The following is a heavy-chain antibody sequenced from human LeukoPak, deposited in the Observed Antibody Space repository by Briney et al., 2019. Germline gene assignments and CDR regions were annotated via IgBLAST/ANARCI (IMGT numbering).Heavy chain of an antibody. CDR1: GGSFSGYY. CDR3: ARVYDSSAYYGYYFDY. D-gene: IGHD3-22*01. Sequence: KPSETLSLTCAVYGGSFSGYYWSWIRQPPGKRLEWIGEINHSGSTNYNPSLKSRVTISVDTSKNQFSLKLSSVTAADTAVYYCARVYDSSAYYGYYFDYWGQGTLVTVSS. CDR2: INHSGST. J-gene: IGHJ4*02. V-gene: IGHV4-34*01.